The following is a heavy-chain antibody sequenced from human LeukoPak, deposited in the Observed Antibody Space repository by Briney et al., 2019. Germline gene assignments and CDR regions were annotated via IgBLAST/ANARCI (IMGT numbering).Heavy chain of an antibody. CDR2: IYYSGST. V-gene: IGHV4-39*01. CDR3: AGTYCSSTSCYERRTDWFDP. CDR1: GGSVSSSNYY. J-gene: IGHJ5*02. Sequence: SETLSLTCTVSGGSVSSSNYYWGWIRQPPGKGLEWIGSIYYSGSTYYNPSLKSRVTISVDTSKNQFSLKLSSVTAADTAVYYCAGTYCSSTSCYERRTDWFDPWGQGTLVTVSS. D-gene: IGHD2-2*01.